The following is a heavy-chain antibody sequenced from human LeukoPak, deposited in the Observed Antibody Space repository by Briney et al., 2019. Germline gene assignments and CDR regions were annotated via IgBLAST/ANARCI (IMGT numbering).Heavy chain of an antibody. J-gene: IGHJ3*02. Sequence: SETLSLTCTVSGGSISSGSYYWSWIRQPAGKGLEWIGRMYTSGSTNYNPSLKSRVTMSVDTSKNQFSLKLNSVTAADTAVYYCARDNLHDYGDYGWDGVNALDIWGQGTMVTVSS. D-gene: IGHD4-17*01. CDR3: ARDNLHDYGDYGWDGVNALDI. CDR1: GGSISSGSYY. CDR2: MYTSGST. V-gene: IGHV4-61*02.